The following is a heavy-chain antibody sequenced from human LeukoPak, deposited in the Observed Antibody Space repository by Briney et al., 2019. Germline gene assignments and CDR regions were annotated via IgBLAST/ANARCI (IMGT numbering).Heavy chain of an antibody. CDR1: GFTFSSYA. J-gene: IGHJ4*02. Sequence: GGSLRLSCAASGFTFSSYAMNWVRQAPGKGLEWVAVVWFDGSREYCADSVKGRFTTSRDNSKSTVFLQMNSLRAEDTAVYYCARDGYTYGSFDYWGQGSLVTVSS. CDR3: ARDGYTYGSFDY. V-gene: IGHV3-33*01. CDR2: VWFDGSRE. D-gene: IGHD5-18*01.